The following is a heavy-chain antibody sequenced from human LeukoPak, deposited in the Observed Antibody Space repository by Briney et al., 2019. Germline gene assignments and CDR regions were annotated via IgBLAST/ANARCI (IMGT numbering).Heavy chain of an antibody. CDR1: GFSFSTYE. CDR2: ISSRGGTI. V-gene: IGHV3-48*03. J-gene: IGHJ4*02. Sequence: PGGSLRLSCAASGFSFSTYEMIWVRQAPGKGLEWVSSISSRGGTIYYADSVKGRFTISRDNAKNSLYLQTNSLRAEDTAVYYCARVGVFSSSWLLYWGQGTLVTVSS. D-gene: IGHD6-13*01. CDR3: ARVGVFSSSWLLY.